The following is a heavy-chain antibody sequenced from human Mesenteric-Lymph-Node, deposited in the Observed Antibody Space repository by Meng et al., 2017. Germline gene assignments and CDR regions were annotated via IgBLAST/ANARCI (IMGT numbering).Heavy chain of an antibody. Sequence: QLQGSAPGVLNPSPPLSLTSNISGGYNCINHSSGTWVRQPPGKGLEWIGYNFTDGRTNYNPSLKTRVTMSIDTSKNQFSLTLSSVTAADTAIYYCARDNMGSIDYWGQGILVTVSS. CDR3: ARDNMGSIDY. J-gene: IGHJ4*02. CDR2: NFTDGRT. D-gene: IGHD1-26*01. CDR1: GGYNCINHSS. V-gene: IGHV4-61*09.